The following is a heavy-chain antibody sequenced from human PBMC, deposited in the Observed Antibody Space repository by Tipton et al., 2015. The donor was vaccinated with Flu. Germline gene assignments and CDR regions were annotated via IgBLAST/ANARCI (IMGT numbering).Heavy chain of an antibody. CDR1: SGSISSYY. CDR2: IYTSGST. CDR3: AREGNSSWFPFDY. V-gene: IGHV4-4*07. D-gene: IGHD6-13*01. J-gene: IGHJ4*02. Sequence: TLSLTCTVSSGSISSYYWSWIRQPAGKGLEWIGRIYTSGSTNSNPSLKSRVTMSVDTSKNQLSLKLSSVTAADTAVYYCAREGNSSWFPFDYWGQGTLVTVSS.